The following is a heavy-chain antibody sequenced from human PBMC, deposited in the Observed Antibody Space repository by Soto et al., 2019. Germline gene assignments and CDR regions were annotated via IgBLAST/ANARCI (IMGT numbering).Heavy chain of an antibody. CDR3: ARDKEGGYSGYLPHFHYYYMDV. J-gene: IGHJ6*03. Sequence: SETLSLTCTVSGGSISSGGYYWSWIRQHPGKGLEWIGYIYYSGSTYYNPSLKSRVTISVDTSKNQFSLKLSSVTAADTAVYYCARDKEGGYSGYLPHFHYYYMDVWGKGTTVTVSS. V-gene: IGHV4-31*03. CDR1: GGSISSGGYY. CDR2: IYYSGST. D-gene: IGHD5-12*01.